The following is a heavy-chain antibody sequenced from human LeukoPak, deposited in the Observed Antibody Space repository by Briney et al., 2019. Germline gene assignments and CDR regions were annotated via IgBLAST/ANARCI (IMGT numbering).Heavy chain of an antibody. CDR3: ARHAGIAAPLFDY. Sequence: SVTVSCTASGGTFSSYAISWVRQAPGQGLEWMGGIIPIFGTANYAQKFQGRVTITADESTSTAYMELSSLRSEDTAVYYCARHAGIAAPLFDYWGQGTLVTVSS. V-gene: IGHV1-69*01. J-gene: IGHJ4*02. D-gene: IGHD6-13*01. CDR2: IIPIFGTA. CDR1: GGTFSSYA.